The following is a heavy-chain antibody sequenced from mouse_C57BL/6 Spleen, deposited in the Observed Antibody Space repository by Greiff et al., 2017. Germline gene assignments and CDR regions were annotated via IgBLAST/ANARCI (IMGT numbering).Heavy chain of an antibody. Sequence: EVQLVESGGGLVKPGGSLKLSCAASGFTFSDYGMHWVRQAPEKGLEWVAYISSGSSTIYYADTVKGRFTISRDNAKNTLFLQMTSLRSEDTDMYYCAREDYPYAMDYWGQGTSVTVSS. V-gene: IGHV5-17*01. J-gene: IGHJ4*01. CDR2: ISSGSSTI. CDR3: AREDYPYAMDY. D-gene: IGHD2-4*01. CDR1: GFTFSDYG.